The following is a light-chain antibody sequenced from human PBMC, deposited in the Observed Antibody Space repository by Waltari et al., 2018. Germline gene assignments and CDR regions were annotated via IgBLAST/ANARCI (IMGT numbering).Light chain of an antibody. J-gene: IGLJ3*02. CDR3: AAWDDSLNGPV. CDR1: SFNIGTHP. V-gene: IGLV1-44*01. Sequence: QSVLTQPPSASGTPGQRVTISCSGSSFNIGTHPVNWYRQFPGTAPKLLIYNKDQRPPGVPDRFSGSKSGTSASLAISGLQSEHEADYYCAAWDDSLNGPVFGGGTKLTVL. CDR2: NKD.